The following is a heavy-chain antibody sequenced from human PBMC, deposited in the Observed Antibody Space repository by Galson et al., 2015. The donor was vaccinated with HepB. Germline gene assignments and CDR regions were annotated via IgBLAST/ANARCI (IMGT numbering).Heavy chain of an antibody. CDR2: ISGSGGST. CDR3: AKSMPAAAPYYYYYMDV. CDR1: GFTFSSYA. V-gene: IGHV3-23*01. D-gene: IGHD2/OR15-2a*01. J-gene: IGHJ6*03. Sequence: SLRLSCAASGFTFSSYAMSWVRQAPGKGLEWVSAISGSGGSTYYADSVKGRFTISRDNSKNTLYLQMNSLRAEDTAVYYCAKSMPAAAPYYYYYMDVWGKGTTVTVSS.